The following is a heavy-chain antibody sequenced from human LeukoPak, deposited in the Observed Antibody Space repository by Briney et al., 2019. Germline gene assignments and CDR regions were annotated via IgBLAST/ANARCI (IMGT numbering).Heavy chain of an antibody. CDR2: IYYSGST. CDR3: ARFSRVAMPPGFDY. CDR1: GGSISSGGYY. V-gene: IGHV4-31*03. J-gene: IGHJ4*02. D-gene: IGHD2-2*01. Sequence: SQTLSLTCTVSGGSISSGGYYWSWIRQHPGKGLEWIGYIYYSGSTYYNPSLKSRVTISVDTSKNQFSLKLSSVTAADTAVYYCARFSRVAMPPGFDYWGQGTLVTVSS.